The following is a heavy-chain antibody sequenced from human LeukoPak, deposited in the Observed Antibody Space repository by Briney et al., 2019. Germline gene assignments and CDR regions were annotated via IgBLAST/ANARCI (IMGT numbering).Heavy chain of an antibody. J-gene: IGHJ4*02. V-gene: IGHV4-39*07. CDR2: IYYSGST. Sequence: SEALSLTCTVSGGSISSSSYYWGWIRQPPGKGLEWIGSIYYSGSTYYNPSLKSRVTISVDTSKNQLSLKLSSVTAADTAVYYCARAGGNYYDSSGYFDYWGQGTLVTVSS. CDR1: GGSISSSSYY. CDR3: ARAGGNYYDSSGYFDY. D-gene: IGHD3-22*01.